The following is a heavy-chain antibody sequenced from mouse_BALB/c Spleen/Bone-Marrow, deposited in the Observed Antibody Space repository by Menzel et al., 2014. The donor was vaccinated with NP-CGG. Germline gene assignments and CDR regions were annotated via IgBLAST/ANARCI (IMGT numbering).Heavy chain of an antibody. CDR3: AREGGLRRGDYYAMDY. Sequence: EVQLQQSGPELVKPGASVKMSCKASGYTFSAYVMHWVQQKPGQGLEWIGYINPYNDGTKYNEKSKGKATLTSDKSSSTAYMELSSLTSEDPAVYYCAREGGLRRGDYYAMDYWGQGTSVTVSS. V-gene: IGHV1-14*01. CDR1: GYTFSAYV. J-gene: IGHJ4*01. D-gene: IGHD2-4*01. CDR2: INPYNDGT.